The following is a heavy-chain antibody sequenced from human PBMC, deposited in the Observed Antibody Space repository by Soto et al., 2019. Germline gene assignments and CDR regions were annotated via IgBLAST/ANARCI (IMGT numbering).Heavy chain of an antibody. V-gene: IGHV4-31*03. CDR2: IYYSGST. Sequence: SETLSLTCTVSGGSISSGGYYWSWIRQHPGKGLEWIGYIYYSGSTYYNPSLKSRVTISVDTSKNQFSLKLSSVTAADTAVYYCASSGPWGVDAFDIWGQGTMVTVSS. CDR1: GGSISSGGYY. D-gene: IGHD3-16*01. CDR3: ASSGPWGVDAFDI. J-gene: IGHJ3*02.